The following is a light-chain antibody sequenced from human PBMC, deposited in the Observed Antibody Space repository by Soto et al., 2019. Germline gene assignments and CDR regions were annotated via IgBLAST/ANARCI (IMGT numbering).Light chain of an antibody. V-gene: IGKV1-13*02. CDR2: DAS. CDR1: QGISIA. CDR3: QQFNSYPYA. Sequence: AIQLTQSPSSLSASVGDRVTITCRASQGISIALAWYQQKPGKAPKLLIYDASSLENGVPSRFSGSGSGTDFTLTISSLQHEDCATDYCQQFNSYPYAFGEGTKLEIK. J-gene: IGKJ2*01.